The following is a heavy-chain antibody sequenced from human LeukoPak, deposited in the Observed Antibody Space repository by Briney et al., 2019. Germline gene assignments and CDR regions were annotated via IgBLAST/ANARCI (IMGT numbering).Heavy chain of an antibody. J-gene: IGHJ5*02. Sequence: SETLSLTCAVYGWSFNDYYWNWIRQPPGKGLEWIGEINARGDTNYNPSLKSRVTISVDTSEKQFSLRLTSLIAADTALYYCARGQVPTARGYNWFDPWGQGTLVTVSS. CDR3: ARGQVPTARGYNWFDP. D-gene: IGHD2-2*01. V-gene: IGHV4-34*01. CDR2: INARGDT. CDR1: GWSFNDYY.